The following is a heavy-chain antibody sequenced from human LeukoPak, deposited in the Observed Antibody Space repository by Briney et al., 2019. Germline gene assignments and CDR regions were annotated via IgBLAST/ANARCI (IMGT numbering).Heavy chain of an antibody. CDR3: ARVHWQWLVRWYFDL. J-gene: IGHJ2*01. Sequence: GGPLRLSCAASGFTFSDYYMSWIRQAPGKGLEWVSYISSSGSTIYYADSVKGRFTISRDNAKNSLYLQMNSLRAEDTAVYYCARVHWQWLVRWYFDLWGRGTLVTVSS. CDR1: GFTFSDYY. D-gene: IGHD6-19*01. CDR2: ISSSGSTI. V-gene: IGHV3-11*01.